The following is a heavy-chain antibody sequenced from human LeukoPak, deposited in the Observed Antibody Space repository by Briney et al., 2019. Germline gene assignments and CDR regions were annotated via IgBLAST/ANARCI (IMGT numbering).Heavy chain of an antibody. V-gene: IGHV1-2*02. Sequence: ASVKVSCTASGYTFTGYYMHWVRQAPGQGLEWMGWINPNSGGTNYAQKFQGRVTMTRDTSISTAYMELSRLRSDDTAVYYCARGLYGSGSYPYYWGQGTLVTVSS. D-gene: IGHD3-10*01. CDR2: INPNSGGT. CDR1: GYTFTGYY. J-gene: IGHJ4*02. CDR3: ARGLYGSGSYPYY.